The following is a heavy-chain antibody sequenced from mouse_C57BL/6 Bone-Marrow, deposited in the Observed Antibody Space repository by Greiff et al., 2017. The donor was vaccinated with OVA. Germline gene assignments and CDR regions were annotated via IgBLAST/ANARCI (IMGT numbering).Heavy chain of an antibody. J-gene: IGHJ3*01. D-gene: IGHD1-1*01. V-gene: IGHV14-4*01. CDR2: IDPENGDT. Sequence: EVHLVESGAELVRPGASVKLSCTASGFNIKDDYMHWVKQRPEQGLEWIGWIDPENGDTEYASKCQGKATITADTSSNTAYLQLSSLTSEDTAVYYCTGYYYGSSPAWFAYWGQGTLVTVSA. CDR3: TGYYYGSSPAWFAY. CDR1: GFNIKDDY.